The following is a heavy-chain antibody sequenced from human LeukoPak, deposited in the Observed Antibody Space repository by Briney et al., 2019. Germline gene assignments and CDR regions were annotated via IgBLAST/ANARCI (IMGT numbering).Heavy chain of an antibody. CDR3: AKDHITMIPLGY. D-gene: IGHD3-22*01. Sequence: GGSLRLSCAASGFTFSSYGMHWVRQAPGKGLEWVAFIRYDGSNKYYADSVKGRFTISRDNSKNTLYLQMNSLRAEDTAVYYCAKDHITMIPLGYWGQGTLATVSS. CDR2: IRYDGSNK. V-gene: IGHV3-30*02. J-gene: IGHJ4*02. CDR1: GFTFSSYG.